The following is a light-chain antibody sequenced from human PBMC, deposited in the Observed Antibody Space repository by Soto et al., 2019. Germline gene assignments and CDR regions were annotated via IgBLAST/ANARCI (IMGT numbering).Light chain of an antibody. CDR3: QQRSNWPRT. CDR1: QSVSSY. CDR2: DAS. Sequence: EIVLTQSPATLSLSPGERATLSCRASQSVSSYLAWYQQKPGQAPRLLISDASNRATGIPARFSGSGSGTDFTRTSSSLEPEEFAVYDCQQRSNWPRTVGRGTEQEIK. J-gene: IGKJ2*01. V-gene: IGKV3-11*01.